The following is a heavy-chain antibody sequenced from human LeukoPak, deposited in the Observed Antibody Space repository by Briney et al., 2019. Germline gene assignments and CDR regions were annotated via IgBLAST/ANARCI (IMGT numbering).Heavy chain of an antibody. V-gene: IGHV3-21*01. J-gene: IGHJ6*03. Sequence: GGALRLSCAASGFTFSSYSMNWVRQAPGKGLEWVSSISSSSSYIYYADSVKGRFTISRDNAKNSLYLQMNSLRAEDTAVYYCARYLGIVVVPAATGYYMDVWGKGTTVTVSS. CDR2: ISSSSSYI. CDR1: GFTFSSYS. CDR3: ARYLGIVVVPAATGYYMDV. D-gene: IGHD2-2*01.